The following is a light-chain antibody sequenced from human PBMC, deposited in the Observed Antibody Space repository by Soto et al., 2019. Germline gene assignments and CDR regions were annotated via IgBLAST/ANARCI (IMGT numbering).Light chain of an antibody. Sequence: AIQLTHSPSSLSVSLADRASIXCRASQGIRNDLGWYQQKPGKAPKLLIYAASSLQSGVPSRFSGSGSGTDFTLTISSLQPEDFATYYCLQDYNYPWTFGQGTKVDIK. CDR2: AAS. CDR3: LQDYNYPWT. J-gene: IGKJ1*01. CDR1: QGIRND. V-gene: IGKV1-6*01.